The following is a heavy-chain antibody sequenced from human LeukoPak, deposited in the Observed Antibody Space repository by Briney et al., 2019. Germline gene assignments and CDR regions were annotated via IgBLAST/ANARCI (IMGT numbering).Heavy chain of an antibody. CDR3: ARGTRPITMVRNMIWLGGEYFQH. J-gene: IGHJ1*01. CDR2: INHSGST. CDR1: GGSFSGYY. D-gene: IGHD3-10*01. Sequence: SETLSLTCAVYGGSFSGYYWSWIRQPPGKGLEWIGEINHSGSTNYNPSLKSRVTISVDTSKNQFSLKLNSVTAADTAVYYCARGTRPITMVRNMIWLGGEYFQHWGQGTLVTVSS. V-gene: IGHV4-34*01.